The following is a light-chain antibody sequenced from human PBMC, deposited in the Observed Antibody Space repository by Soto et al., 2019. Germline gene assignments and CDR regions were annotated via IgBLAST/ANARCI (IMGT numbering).Light chain of an antibody. CDR3: QQHKTYSRT. J-gene: IGKJ1*01. CDR1: QSISSW. V-gene: IGKV1-5*03. CDR2: KAS. Sequence: DIQMTQSPSTLSASVGDRVTITCRASQSISSWLAWYQQKPGKAPKLLISKASSLESGVPSRFSGSGSGTEFTLPISSLQPDDFATDYCQQHKTYSRTFGQGTKVEVK.